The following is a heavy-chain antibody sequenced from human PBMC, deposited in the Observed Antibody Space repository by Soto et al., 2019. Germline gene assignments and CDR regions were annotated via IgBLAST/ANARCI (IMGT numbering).Heavy chain of an antibody. Sequence: GSLRLSCAASGFTFRSYWMSWVRQAPGKGLEWVANIKQDGSEKYYVDSVKGRFTISRDNAKNSLYLQMNSLRADDTAVYYCARDATVQLERQGVDYYYYYYMDVWGKGTTVTVSS. J-gene: IGHJ6*03. CDR1: GFTFRSYW. CDR3: ARDATVQLERQGVDYYYYYYMDV. CDR2: IKQDGSEK. D-gene: IGHD1-1*01. V-gene: IGHV3-7*05.